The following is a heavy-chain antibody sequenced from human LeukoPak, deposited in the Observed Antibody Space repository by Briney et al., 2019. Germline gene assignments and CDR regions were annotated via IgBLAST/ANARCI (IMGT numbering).Heavy chain of an antibody. D-gene: IGHD1-1*01. V-gene: IGHV1-2*02. J-gene: IGHJ4*02. CDR3: ARGWTDDTGY. CDR2: INPKSGGT. Sequence: ASVKVSCKAFGYTFTGYYMHWVRQAPGQGLEWMGWINPKSGGTNYAQEFQGRVTMTRDASTSTAYMELRSLTSDDTAVYYCARGWTDDTGYWGQGTLVTVSS. CDR1: GYTFTGYY.